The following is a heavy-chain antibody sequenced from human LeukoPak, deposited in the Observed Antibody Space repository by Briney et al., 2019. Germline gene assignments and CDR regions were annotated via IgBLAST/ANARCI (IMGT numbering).Heavy chain of an antibody. V-gene: IGHV3-74*01. Sequence: GGSLRLSCAASGFTFSSYWMHWVRQAPGKGLVWVSRIHSDGSSTSYADSVRGRFTISRDDTKSTLYLQMNSLRAEDTAVYYCARSGWPYYFDYWGQGTLVTVSS. CDR2: IHSDGSST. CDR1: GFTFSSYW. D-gene: IGHD3-22*01. CDR3: ARSGWPYYFDY. J-gene: IGHJ4*02.